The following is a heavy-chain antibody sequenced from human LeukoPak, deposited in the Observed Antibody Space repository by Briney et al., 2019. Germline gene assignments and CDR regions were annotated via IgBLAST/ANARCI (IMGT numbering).Heavy chain of an antibody. D-gene: IGHD4-17*01. CDR3: ARGYGDYPPVGYDY. CDR1: GFTFSSYS. CDR2: ISSSSSYI. V-gene: IGHV3-21*01. J-gene: IGHJ4*02. Sequence: MSGGSLRLSCAASGFTFSSYSMNWVRQAPGKGLEWVSSISSSSSYIYYADSVKGRFTISRDNAKNSLYLQMNSLRAEDTAVYYCARGYGDYPPVGYDYWGQGTLVTVSS.